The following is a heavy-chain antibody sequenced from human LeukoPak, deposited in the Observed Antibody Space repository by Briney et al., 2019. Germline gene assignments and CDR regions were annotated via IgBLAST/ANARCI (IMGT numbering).Heavy chain of an antibody. Sequence: PSETLSLTCAVYGGSFSGYYWSWIRQPPGKGLEWIGEINHSGSTNYNPSLKSRVTISVDTSKNQFSLKLSSVTAADTAVYYCASTLIPPYYDYVWGSYRYPYNWFDPWGQGTLVTVSS. J-gene: IGHJ5*02. CDR1: GGSFSGYY. CDR2: INHSGST. D-gene: IGHD3-16*02. CDR3: ASTLIPPYYDYVWGSYRYPYNWFDP. V-gene: IGHV4-34*01.